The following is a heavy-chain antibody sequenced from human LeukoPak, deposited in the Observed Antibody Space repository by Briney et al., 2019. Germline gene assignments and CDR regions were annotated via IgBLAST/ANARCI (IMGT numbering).Heavy chain of an antibody. CDR2: IYYSGST. Sequence: PSETLSLTCTVSGGSISSYYWSWIRQPPGKGLEWIGYIYYSGSTNYNPSLKSRVTISVDTSKNQFSLKLSSVTAADTAVYYCARVGWELPTGSSFFDSGGQGTLVTVS. D-gene: IGHD1-26*01. CDR1: GGSISSYY. V-gene: IGHV4-59*12. J-gene: IGHJ4*02. CDR3: ARVGWELPTGSSFFDS.